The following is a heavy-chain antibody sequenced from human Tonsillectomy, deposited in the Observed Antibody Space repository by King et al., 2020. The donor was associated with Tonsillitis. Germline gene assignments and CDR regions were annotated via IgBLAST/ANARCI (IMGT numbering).Heavy chain of an antibody. Sequence: VQLVESGGGLVKPGGSLRLSCAASGFTFTDYRMNWVRQAPGKGLEWVSSISSGSSSIYYADSLRGRFTISRDNAKNSLYLQMNSLRAEETAVYYCARDLYYGMDVWGQGTTVTVSS. V-gene: IGHV3-21*01. CDR1: GFTFTDYR. J-gene: IGHJ6*02. CDR2: ISSGSSSI. CDR3: ARDLYYGMDV.